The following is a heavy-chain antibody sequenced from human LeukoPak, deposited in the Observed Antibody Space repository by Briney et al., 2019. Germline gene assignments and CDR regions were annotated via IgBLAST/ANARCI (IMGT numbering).Heavy chain of an antibody. CDR1: GFTFDDYG. D-gene: IGHD3-10*01. J-gene: IGHJ4*02. V-gene: IGHV3-20*04. CDR3: ARGDYYGSGSYFSPLGY. Sequence: GGSLGLSCAASGFTFDDYGMSWVRQAPGKGLEWVSGINWNGGSTGHADSVKGRFTISRDNAKNSLYLQMNSLRAEDTALYYCARGDYYGSGSYFSPLGYWGQGTLVTVSS. CDR2: INWNGGST.